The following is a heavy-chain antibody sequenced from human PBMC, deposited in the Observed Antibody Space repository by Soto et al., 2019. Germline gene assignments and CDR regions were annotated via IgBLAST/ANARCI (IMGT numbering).Heavy chain of an antibody. CDR1: GGPISGDYY. CDR2: ILSSGST. V-gene: IGHV4-30-4*01. CDR3: VREGVGFDRSGYPRRYFDF. Sequence: QVQLQESGPRLVRPSETLSLTCNVSGGPISGDYYWTWLRQPPGKGLEWIGYILSSGSTYYTTSRKTRVSMSVAGSKDLCFVRLRFVTAADTTVYYFVREGVGFDRSGYPRRYFDFWGQGIVVSVSS. J-gene: IGHJ4*02. D-gene: IGHD3-22*01.